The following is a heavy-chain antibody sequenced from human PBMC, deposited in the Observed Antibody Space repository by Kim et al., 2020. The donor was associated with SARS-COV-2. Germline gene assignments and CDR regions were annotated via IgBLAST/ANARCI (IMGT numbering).Heavy chain of an antibody. CDR3: ARDRGAYYYDSSGESGGY. J-gene: IGHJ4*02. CDR2: IKQDGSEK. D-gene: IGHD3-22*01. CDR1: GFTFSSYW. Sequence: GGSLRLSCAASGFTFSSYWMSWVRQAPGKGLEWVANIKQDGSEKYYVDSVKGRFTISRDNAKNSLYLQMNSLRAEDTAVYYCARDRGAYYYDSSGESGGYWGQGTRVTASS. V-gene: IGHV3-7*01.